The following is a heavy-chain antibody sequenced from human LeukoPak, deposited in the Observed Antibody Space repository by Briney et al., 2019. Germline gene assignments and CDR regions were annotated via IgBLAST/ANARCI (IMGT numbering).Heavy chain of an antibody. J-gene: IGHJ5*02. D-gene: IGHD3-10*01. CDR3: ARHYGSGSYSWCDP. CDR1: GGSISSYY. CDR2: IYYSGST. V-gene: IGHV4-59*08. Sequence: SQTLSLTCTVSGGSISSYYWSWIRQPPGKGLEWIGYIYYSGSTNYNPSLKSRVTISVDTSKNQFSLKLSSVTAADTAVYYCARHYGSGSYSWCDPWGQGTLVTVSS.